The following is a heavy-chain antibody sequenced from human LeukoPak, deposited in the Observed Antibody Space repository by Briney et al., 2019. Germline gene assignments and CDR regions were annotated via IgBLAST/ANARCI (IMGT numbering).Heavy chain of an antibody. CDR1: GFTFSSYA. CDR2: ISGSGDST. D-gene: IGHD5-18*01. CDR3: AKAAATAMVTWGGFD. J-gene: IGHJ4*02. V-gene: IGHV3-23*01. Sequence: PGGSLRLSCAASGFTFSSYAMNWVRQPPGKGLEWVSAISGSGDSTYYADSVKGRFTISRDSSKNTLYLQMNSLRAEDTAVYSCAKAAATAMVTWGGFDWGQGTLVTVSS.